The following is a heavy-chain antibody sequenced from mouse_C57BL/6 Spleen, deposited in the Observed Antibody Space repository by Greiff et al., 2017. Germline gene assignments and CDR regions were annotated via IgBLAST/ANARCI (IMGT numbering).Heavy chain of an antibody. V-gene: IGHV1-85*01. Sequence: QVQLKESGPELVKPGASVKLSCKASGYTFTSYDINWVKQRPGQGLEWIGWIYPRDGSTKYNEKFKGKATLTVDTSSSTAYMELHSLTSEDSAVYFCARRSLRRDYYGSFYAMDYWGQGTSVTVSS. CDR1: GYTFTSYD. CDR3: ARRSLRRDYYGSFYAMDY. D-gene: IGHD1-1*01. J-gene: IGHJ4*01. CDR2: IYPRDGST.